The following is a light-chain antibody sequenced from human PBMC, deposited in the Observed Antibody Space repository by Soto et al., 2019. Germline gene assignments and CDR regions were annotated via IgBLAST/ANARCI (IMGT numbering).Light chain of an antibody. V-gene: IGKV3-11*01. J-gene: IGKJ5*01. CDR2: DAS. CDR1: QSVSTY. Sequence: EVVLTQSPATLSLSPGERATLSCRASQSVSTYLAWYQQKPGQAPRLLIYDASNRATGIPARISGSGSGTDFTLTISSLEPEDFAVYYCQQRTNWEITFGQGTRLEIK. CDR3: QQRTNWEIT.